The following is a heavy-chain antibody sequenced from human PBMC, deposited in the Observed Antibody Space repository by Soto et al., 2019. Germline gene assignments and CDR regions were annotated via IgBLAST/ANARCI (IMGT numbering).Heavy chain of an antibody. CDR2: IYNSGIGST. CDR1: GGSISSSSYY. D-gene: IGHD6-19*01. V-gene: IGHV4-39*01. Sequence: SETLSLTCTVSGGSISSSSYYWGWIRQPPGKGLGWIATIYNSGIGSTHYNPSLKGRVTISADTSKKQFSLEVRSVIAADTAVYYCASRNIAVGLYGVDVWGQWTTVT. CDR3: ASRNIAVGLYGVDV. J-gene: IGHJ6*01.